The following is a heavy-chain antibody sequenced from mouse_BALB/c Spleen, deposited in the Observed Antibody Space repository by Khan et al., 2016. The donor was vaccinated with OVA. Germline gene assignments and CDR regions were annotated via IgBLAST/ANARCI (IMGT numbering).Heavy chain of an antibody. CDR1: GFSLTNYG. Sequence: QVQLKQSGPGLVQPSQSLSITCTVSGFSLTNYGVHWVRQSPGKGLEWLGVIWSGGDTDYNATFISRLSINKDNSKSQVFFKMNSLQSNDTAIFCCARNRGGCFDVWGAEIMVTVSS. CDR2: IWSGGDT. CDR3: ARNRGGCFDV. V-gene: IGHV2-2*03. J-gene: IGHJ1*01.